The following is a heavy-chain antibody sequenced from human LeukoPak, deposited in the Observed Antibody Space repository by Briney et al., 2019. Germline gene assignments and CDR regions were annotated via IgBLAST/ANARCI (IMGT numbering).Heavy chain of an antibody. Sequence: PGGSLRLSCAASGFAFSSYSMSWVRQPPGKGREWVSVIYSGGSTYYANYMKGRFTISRHNSTNTMYLQMNSLRAEDTAVYYCARDSSSSSSYYYGMDVWGQETTVTVSS. J-gene: IGHJ6*01. D-gene: IGHD6-6*01. CDR2: IYSGGST. CDR1: GFAFSSYS. CDR3: ARDSSSSSSYYYGMDV. V-gene: IGHV3-53*04.